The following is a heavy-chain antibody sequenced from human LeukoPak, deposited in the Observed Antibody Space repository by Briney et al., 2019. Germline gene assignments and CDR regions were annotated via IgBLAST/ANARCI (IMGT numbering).Heavy chain of an antibody. CDR3: ASSTGTTARFDY. D-gene: IGHD1-7*01. V-gene: IGHV1-69*04. J-gene: IGHJ4*02. CDR2: IIPILGIA. CDR1: GGTFSSYA. Sequence: ASVKVSCKASGGTFSSYAISWVRQAPGQGLEWMGRIIPILGIASYAQKFQGRVTITADKSTSTAYMELSSLRSEDTAVYYCASSTGTTARFDYWGQGTLVTVSS.